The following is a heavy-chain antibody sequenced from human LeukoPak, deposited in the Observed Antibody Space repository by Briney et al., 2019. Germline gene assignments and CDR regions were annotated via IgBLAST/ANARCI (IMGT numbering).Heavy chain of an antibody. CDR2: INGDGRNI. CDR3: ARDYSLIGYDWGDAFDL. CDR1: GFTFSSYW. D-gene: IGHD5-12*01. V-gene: IGHV3-74*01. Sequence: GGSLRLSCVASGFTFSSYWMHWVRQDPRKGLVWVSRINGDGRNINYADSVRGRFTISRDNAKNSLYLQMNSLRDEDTAVYYCARDYSLIGYDWGDAFDLWGQGTLVTVSS. J-gene: IGHJ3*01.